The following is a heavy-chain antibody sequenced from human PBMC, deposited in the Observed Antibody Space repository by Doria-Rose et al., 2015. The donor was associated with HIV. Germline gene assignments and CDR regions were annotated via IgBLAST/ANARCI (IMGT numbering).Heavy chain of an antibody. CDR1: GVSLSSPGMG. J-gene: IGHJ4*02. CDR3: ARIKSSRWYHKYYFDF. Sequence: SGPVLVKPTETLTLTCTVSGVSLSSPGMGVSWIRHPPGKALEWLANSLSDDVRSYNTSLKSRLTIARVTSKSQVVLTMTDMDPVDTATYYCARIKSSRWYHKYYFDFWGQGALVIVSA. CDR2: SLSDDVR. V-gene: IGHV2-26*01. D-gene: IGHD6-13*01.